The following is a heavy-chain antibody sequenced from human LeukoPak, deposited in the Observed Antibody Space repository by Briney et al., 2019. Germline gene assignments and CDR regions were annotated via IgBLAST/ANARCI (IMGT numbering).Heavy chain of an antibody. J-gene: IGHJ4*02. CDR3: ASGYLGRAGTTDRLDY. CDR1: GYTFTNYG. D-gene: IGHD4-17*01. CDR2: ISSYNGNT. V-gene: IGHV1-18*01. Sequence: ASVKVSCKVSGYTFTNYGINWVRQAPGQGLEWIGWISSYNGNTNYAQKLQDRVTMTTDTSTSTAYMELRSLRSDDTAVYYCASGYLGRAGTTDRLDYWGQGTLVTVSS.